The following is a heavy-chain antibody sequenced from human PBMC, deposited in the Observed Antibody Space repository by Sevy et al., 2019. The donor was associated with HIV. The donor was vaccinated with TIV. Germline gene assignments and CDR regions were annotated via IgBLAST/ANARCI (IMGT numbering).Heavy chain of an antibody. CDR3: VRERNYYDSSGSYWYFDL. CDR1: GFTFSDYY. V-gene: IGHV3-11*01. J-gene: IGHJ2*01. D-gene: IGHD3-22*01. CDR2: ISSSGSTI. Sequence: GGSLRLSCAASGFTFSDYYMSWIRQAPGKGLEWVSYISSSGSTIYYADSVKGRFTISRDNAKNSLYLQMNSLRAEDTAVYYCVRERNYYDSSGSYWYFDLWGRGTLVTVSS.